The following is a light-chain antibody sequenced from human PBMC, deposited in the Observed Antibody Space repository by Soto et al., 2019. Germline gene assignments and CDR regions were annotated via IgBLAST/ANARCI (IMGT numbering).Light chain of an antibody. Sequence: EIVLTQSPATLSLSPGERATLSCRASQSVSRYLAWYQQKPGQAPRLLIYDASNRATGIPARFSGSGSGTDFTLTISSLEPEDFAVYYCQQLNHWPRTFGQGTKLQIK. CDR2: DAS. V-gene: IGKV3-11*01. J-gene: IGKJ2*01. CDR3: QQLNHWPRT. CDR1: QSVSRY.